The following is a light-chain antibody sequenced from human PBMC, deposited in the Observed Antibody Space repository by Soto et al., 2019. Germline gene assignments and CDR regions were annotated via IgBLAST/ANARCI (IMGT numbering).Light chain of an antibody. CDR2: EVS. Sequence: QSALTQSPSASGSPGQSVTISCTGTSSDVGNYKYVSWYQQHPGKAPKLMIYEVSKRPSGVPDRFSGSKSGNTASLTVSELQVEDEADYYCSSYAGSNLWVFGGGTKRPS. CDR1: SSDVGNYKY. CDR3: SSYAGSNLWV. J-gene: IGLJ3*02. V-gene: IGLV2-8*01.